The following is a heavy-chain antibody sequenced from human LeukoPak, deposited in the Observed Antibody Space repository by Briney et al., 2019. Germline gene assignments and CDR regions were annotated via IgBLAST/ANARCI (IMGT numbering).Heavy chain of an antibody. CDR3: ARNWGSGSFDY. V-gene: IGHV3-49*03. J-gene: IGHJ4*02. CDR1: GFTFGNYA. D-gene: IGHD7-27*01. Sequence: GGSLRLSCTASGFTFGNYAMSFFRQAPGKGLEWISIIRSKGYGGATEYAASVKGRFTMSRDDSKGIAYLQMDSLKTEDTAVYYCARNWGSGSFDYWGQGTLVTVSS. CDR2: IRSKGYGGAT.